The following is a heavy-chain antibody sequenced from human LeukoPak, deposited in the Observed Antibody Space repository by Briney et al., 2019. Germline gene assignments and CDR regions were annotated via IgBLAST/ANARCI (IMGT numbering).Heavy chain of an antibody. CDR2: LYYSGYS. CDR1: GGSITSYY. J-gene: IGHJ4*02. D-gene: IGHD2-21*01. V-gene: IGHV4-59*08. Sequence: SETLSLTCTVSGGSITSYYWAWLRQPPGEGLEWIGYLYYSGYSNYNPSLKSRVSMSVDTSKNQFSLKLTSVTAADTAVYYCARHSIASDGARLFDYWGRGTLVTVSS. CDR3: ARHSIASDGARLFDY.